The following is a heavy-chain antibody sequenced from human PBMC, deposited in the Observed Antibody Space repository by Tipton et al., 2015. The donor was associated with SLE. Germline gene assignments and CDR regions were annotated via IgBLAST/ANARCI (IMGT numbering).Heavy chain of an antibody. CDR3: AKDYYYDTSGYYPLHAFDV. CDR1: GFTFSSYA. Sequence: SLRLSCAVSGFTFSSYAMSWVRQAPGKGLEWVSTISGTGRISFYADSVKGRFTISRDNSRNTLYLQMNSLRAEDTAVYFCAKDYYYDTSGYYPLHAFDVWGQGTMVTVSS. J-gene: IGHJ3*01. V-gene: IGHV3-23*01. CDR2: ISGTGRIS. D-gene: IGHD3-22*01.